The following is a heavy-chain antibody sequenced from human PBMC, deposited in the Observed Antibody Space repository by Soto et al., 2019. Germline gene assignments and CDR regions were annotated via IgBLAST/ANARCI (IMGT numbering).Heavy chain of an antibody. D-gene: IGHD5-12*01. CDR3: AKDLPIFGATTPPWHYMDV. J-gene: IGHJ6*03. V-gene: IGHV3-74*01. CDR1: GFTFSSYW. CDR2: INSDGSST. Sequence: GGSLRLSCAASGFTFSSYWMHWVRQAPGKGLVWVSRINSDGSSTTYADSVKGRFTISRDNAKNTLYLQMNSLRAEDTALYYCAKDLPIFGATTPPWHYMDVWGKGTTVTVSS.